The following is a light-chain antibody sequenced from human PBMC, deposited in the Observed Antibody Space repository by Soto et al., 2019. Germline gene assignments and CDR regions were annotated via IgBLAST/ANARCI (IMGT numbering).Light chain of an antibody. Sequence: QPVLTQSPSAAASLGASVKLTCTLSSGHSNYAIAWHQQQPEKGPRYLMKLNSDGSHSRGDAIPDRFSGSSSGTQRYLTISSLHSEDEADYYCQTWGTGIRVFGGGTKLTVL. V-gene: IGLV4-69*02. J-gene: IGLJ2*01. CDR3: QTWGTGIRV. CDR2: LNSDGSH. CDR1: SGHSNYA.